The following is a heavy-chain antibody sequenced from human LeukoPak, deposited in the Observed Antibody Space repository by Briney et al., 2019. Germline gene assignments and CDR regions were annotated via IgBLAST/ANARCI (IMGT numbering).Heavy chain of an antibody. CDR2: IFTSGSA. J-gene: IGHJ1*01. Sequence: SETLSLTCTGSGGSITNYYWNWIRQPAGKGLEWIGRIFTSGSANYNPCLESRVTMSVDTFKNQFSLKLSSVTAADTAVYYCARDEYSSSVWGQGTLVTVSS. CDR1: GGSITNYY. D-gene: IGHD6-6*01. V-gene: IGHV4-4*07. CDR3: ARDEYSSSV.